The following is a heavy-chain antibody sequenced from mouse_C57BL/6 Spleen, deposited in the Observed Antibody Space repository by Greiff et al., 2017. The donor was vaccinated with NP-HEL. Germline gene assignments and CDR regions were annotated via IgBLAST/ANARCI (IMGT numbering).Heavy chain of an antibody. CDR3: ARGDGYYDAMDY. V-gene: IGHV5-9*01. J-gene: IGHJ4*01. CDR2: LSGGGGNT. Sequence: EVKLVDSGGGLVKPGGSLKLSCAASGFTFSSYTMSWVRQTPEKRLEWVATLSGGGGNTYYPDSVKGRFTISRDNAKNTLYLQMSSLRSEDTALYYCARGDGYYDAMDYWGQGTSVTVSS. CDR1: GFTFSSYT. D-gene: IGHD2-3*01.